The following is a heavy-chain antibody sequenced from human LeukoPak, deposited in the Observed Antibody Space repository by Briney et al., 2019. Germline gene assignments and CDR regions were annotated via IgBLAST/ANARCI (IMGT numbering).Heavy chain of an antibody. D-gene: IGHD5-18*01. CDR3: ARGTEGYTYGEFDS. CDR1: GFTFSDYW. CDR2: IHRDGSST. J-gene: IGHJ5*01. Sequence: PGGSLRLSCAASGFTFSDYWMHWVRQAPGKGLVWVSRIHRDGSSTTYADSVKGRFTISRDNAKNTLYLQMNSLRAEETAMYYCARGTEGYTYGEFDSWGQGTLVTVSS. V-gene: IGHV3-74*01.